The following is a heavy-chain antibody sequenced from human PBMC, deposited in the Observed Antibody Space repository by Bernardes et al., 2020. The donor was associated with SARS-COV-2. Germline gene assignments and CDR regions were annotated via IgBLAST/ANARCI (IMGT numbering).Heavy chain of an antibody. J-gene: IGHJ4*03. D-gene: IGHD3-10*01. CDR3: ARGETYYNGSGSYYTVDC. CDR1: GYTFTSYD. Sequence: ASVKVSCKASGYTFTSYDINWVRQATGQGLEWMGWMNPNSDHTGYAQKFQGRVTMTRDTSISTAYMELSSLRSEDTAVYYCARGETYYNGSGSYYTVDCWGHGTLVTVTS. CDR2: MNPNSDHT. V-gene: IGHV1-8*01.